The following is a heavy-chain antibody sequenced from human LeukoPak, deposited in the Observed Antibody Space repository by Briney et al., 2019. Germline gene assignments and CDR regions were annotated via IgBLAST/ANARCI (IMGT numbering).Heavy chain of an antibody. CDR2: IHGSGGTT. Sequence: PGGSLRLSCVASGFSFSSYGMGWVRQAPGKGLEWVSGIHGSGGTTYYADSVKGRFTISRDNSKNTLYLQMNSLRAEDTAVYYCAKPSIGRSFDYWGQGTLVTVSS. J-gene: IGHJ4*02. V-gene: IGHV3-23*01. CDR3: AKPSIGRSFDY. D-gene: IGHD1-26*01. CDR1: GFSFSSYG.